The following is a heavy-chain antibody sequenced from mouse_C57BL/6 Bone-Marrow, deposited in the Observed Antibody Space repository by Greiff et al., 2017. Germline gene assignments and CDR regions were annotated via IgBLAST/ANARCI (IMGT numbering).Heavy chain of an antibody. CDR2: ILPGSGST. CDR3: ARDGDD. CDR1: GYTFTGYW. Sequence: VQLQQSGAELMKPGASVKLSCKATGYTFTGYWIEWVKQRPGHGLEWIGAILPGSGSTNSNEKFKGKATFTADTSSNTAYIQLSSLTTEDSAIYYCARDGDDWGQGTTLTVAS. V-gene: IGHV1-9*01. J-gene: IGHJ2*01.